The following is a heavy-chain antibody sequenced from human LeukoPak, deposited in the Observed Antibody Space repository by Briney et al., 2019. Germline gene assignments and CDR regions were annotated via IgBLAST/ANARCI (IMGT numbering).Heavy chain of an antibody. CDR1: GDSISSLY. CDR2: VHYSGAT. Sequence: PSETLSLTCTVSGDSISSLYWSWIRQPPGKGLEYIGYVHYSGATNYNPSLQSRVFISMDTSKNQYSLRLNSVTTADTAVYYCARVLGLVGARYLDYWGQGTLVTVSS. V-gene: IGHV4-59*11. CDR3: ARVLGLVGARYLDY. J-gene: IGHJ4*02. D-gene: IGHD1-26*01.